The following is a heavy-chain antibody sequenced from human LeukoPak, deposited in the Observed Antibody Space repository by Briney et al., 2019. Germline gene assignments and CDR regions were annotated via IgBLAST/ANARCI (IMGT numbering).Heavy chain of an antibody. Sequence: GGSLRLSCAASGFTFSSYSMNWVRQAPGEGLEWVSYICSSGNTIYYADSVRGRFTISRDNAKNSLSLQMNSLRDEDTAVYYCARFDGAYRLDWGQGNLVTVSS. V-gene: IGHV3-48*02. D-gene: IGHD4/OR15-4a*01. CDR3: ARFDGAYRLD. CDR2: ICSSGNTI. J-gene: IGHJ4*02. CDR1: GFTFSSYS.